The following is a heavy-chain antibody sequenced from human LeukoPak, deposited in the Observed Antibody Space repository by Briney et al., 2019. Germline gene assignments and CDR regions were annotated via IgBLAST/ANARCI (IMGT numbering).Heavy chain of an antibody. CDR3: ARDYCRTTSCLES. J-gene: IGHJ4*02. Sequence: PGGSLRLSCAASGFTFNSYGMFWVRQAPGKGLEWVAFIWPDGSNKLYGDSVKGRFTISRDNSKNTVYLQMNSLRAEDTAVYYCARDYCRTTSCLESRGQGTLVTVSS. CDR1: GFTFNSYG. CDR2: IWPDGSNK. D-gene: IGHD2-2*01. V-gene: IGHV3-33*01.